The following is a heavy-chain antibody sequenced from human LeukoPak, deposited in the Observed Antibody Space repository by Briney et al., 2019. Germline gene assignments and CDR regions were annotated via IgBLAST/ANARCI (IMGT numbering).Heavy chain of an antibody. CDR2: INPNSGGT. D-gene: IGHD2-2*01. J-gene: IGHJ4*02. Sequence: ASVKVSCKASGYTFTGYYMHWVRQAPGQGLEWMGWINPNSGGTNYAQKFQGRVTMTRDTSISTAYMELSRLRSDDTAVYYCARGDGRYRSSTSCPYDYWGQGTLVTVSS. V-gene: IGHV1-2*02. CDR3: ARGDGRYRSSTSCPYDY. CDR1: GYTFTGYY.